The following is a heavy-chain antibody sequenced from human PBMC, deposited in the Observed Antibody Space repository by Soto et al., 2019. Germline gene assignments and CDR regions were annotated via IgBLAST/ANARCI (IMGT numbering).Heavy chain of an antibody. D-gene: IGHD2-21*02. J-gene: IGHJ6*02. CDR2: INHSGST. Sequence: SETLSLTCAVYGGSFSGYYWSWIRQPPGKGLEWIGEINHSGSTNYNPSFKSRVTISVDTSKNQFSLKLNSVTAADTAVYYCARDLWGYCGTDCYPLDVWGQGTTVTVSS. V-gene: IGHV4-34*01. CDR3: ARDLWGYCGTDCYPLDV. CDR1: GGSFSGYY.